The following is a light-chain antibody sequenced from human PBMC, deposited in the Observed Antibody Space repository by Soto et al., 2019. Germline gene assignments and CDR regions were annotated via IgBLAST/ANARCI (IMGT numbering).Light chain of an antibody. CDR2: DVT. V-gene: IGLV2-11*01. Sequence: QSALTQPRSVSGSPGQSVTISCTGTSSDVGLNDYVSWYHQHPGKAPKLLIYDVTKRPSGVPDRFSGSKSGNTASLTISGLRAEDEGDYYCCSYAGSSTLVFGGGTKLTVL. CDR1: SSDVGLNDY. J-gene: IGLJ2*01. CDR3: CSYAGSSTLV.